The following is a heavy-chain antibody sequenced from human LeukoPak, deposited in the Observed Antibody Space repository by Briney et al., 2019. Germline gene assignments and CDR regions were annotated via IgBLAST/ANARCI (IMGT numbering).Heavy chain of an antibody. V-gene: IGHV3-23*01. CDR2: ISGSGGST. CDR1: GFTSSSYA. J-gene: IGHJ4*02. D-gene: IGHD3-10*01. Sequence: GGSLRLSCAASGFTSSSYAMSWVRQAPGKGLEWVSAISGSGGSTYYADSMKGRFTTSRDNSKNPLYLQMNSMSAEDTAVYYCAKWGSGSYADYWGQGTLVTVSS. CDR3: AKWGSGSYADY.